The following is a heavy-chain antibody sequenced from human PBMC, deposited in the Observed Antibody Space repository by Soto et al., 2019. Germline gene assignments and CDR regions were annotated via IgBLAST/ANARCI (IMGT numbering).Heavy chain of an antibody. Sequence: SETLSLTCAVYGGSFSGYYWSWIRQPPGKGLEWIGEINHSGSTNYNPSLKSRVTISVDTSKNQFSLKLSSVTAADTAVYYCARGRVTMVRGVLDYWGQGTLVTVSS. CDR2: INHSGST. CDR1: GGSFSGYY. D-gene: IGHD3-10*01. CDR3: ARGRVTMVRGVLDY. V-gene: IGHV4-34*01. J-gene: IGHJ4*02.